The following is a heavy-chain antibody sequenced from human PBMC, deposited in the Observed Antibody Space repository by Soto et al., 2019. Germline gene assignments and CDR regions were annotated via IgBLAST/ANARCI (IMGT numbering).Heavy chain of an antibody. Sequence: QVQLQESGPGLVKPSQTLSLTCTVSGGSISSGGYYWSWIRQHPGKGLEWIGYIYYSGSTYYNPSRKSRGTISVDTSKNQSSLKLSSVTAADTAVYYCAREKIVVVPAASRYFDLWGRGTLVTVSS. CDR2: IYYSGST. D-gene: IGHD2-2*01. CDR1: GGSISSGGYY. J-gene: IGHJ2*01. CDR3: AREKIVVVPAASRYFDL. V-gene: IGHV4-31*03.